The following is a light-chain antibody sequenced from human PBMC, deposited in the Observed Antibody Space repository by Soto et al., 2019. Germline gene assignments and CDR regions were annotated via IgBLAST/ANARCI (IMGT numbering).Light chain of an antibody. CDR2: AAS. CDR1: QTIITY. J-gene: IGKJ2*01. CDR3: QQSYSTPRT. V-gene: IGKV1-39*01. Sequence: DIQMTQSPSSLSASVGDRVSITCRASQTIITYLNWYQQKPGKPRKLLIYAASNLQRGVPLRFSGSGPETEYTLTISSVQPEDFATYYCQQSYSTPRTFGQGTKLQIK.